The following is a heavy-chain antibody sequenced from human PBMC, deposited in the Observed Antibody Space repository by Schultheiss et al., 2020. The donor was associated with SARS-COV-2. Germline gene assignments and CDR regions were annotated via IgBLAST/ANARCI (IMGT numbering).Heavy chain of an antibody. J-gene: IGHJ4*02. V-gene: IGHV4-31*03. CDR1: GGSISSGGYY. CDR3: ARERPASGPSFDY. Sequence: SQTLSLTCTVSGGSISSGGYYWSWIRQHPGKGLEWIGYIYYSGSTYYNPSLKSRVTISVDTSKNQFSLKLSSVTAADTAVYYCARERPASGPSFDYWGQGALVTVSS. CDR2: IYYSGST. D-gene: IGHD2-15*01.